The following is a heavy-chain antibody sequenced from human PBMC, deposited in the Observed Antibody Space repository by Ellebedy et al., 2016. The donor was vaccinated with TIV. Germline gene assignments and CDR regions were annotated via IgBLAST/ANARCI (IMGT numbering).Heavy chain of an antibody. V-gene: IGHV3-21*01. D-gene: IGHD4-17*01. CDR3: ARGSGDLPFDY. Sequence: GESLKISCAASGFTSSSYSLNSVRQAPGKGLEWVSCISSSGTYIYYADSLKGRFTISRDSAKNSLYLQMNSLRAEDTAVYYCARGSGDLPFDYWGQGTLVTVSS. CDR1: GFTSSSYS. J-gene: IGHJ4*02. CDR2: ISSSGTYI.